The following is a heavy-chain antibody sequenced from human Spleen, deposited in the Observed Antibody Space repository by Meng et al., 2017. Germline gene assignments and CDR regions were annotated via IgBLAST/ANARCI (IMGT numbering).Heavy chain of an antibody. D-gene: IGHD1-26*01. J-gene: IGHJ4*02. CDR3: ARDRELRGYFDY. CDR2: INHSGST. Sequence: SETLSLTCAVYGGSFSGYYWSWIRQPPGKGLEWIGEINHSGSTNYNPSLKSRVTISIDMPRNQFSLKLSSVTAADTAVYYCARDRELRGYFDYWGQGTLVTVSS. CDR1: GGSFSGYY. V-gene: IGHV4-34*01.